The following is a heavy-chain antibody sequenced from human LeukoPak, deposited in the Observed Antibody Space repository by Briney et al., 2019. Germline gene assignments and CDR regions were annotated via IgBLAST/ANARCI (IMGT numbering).Heavy chain of an antibody. CDR1: GFTFSNAW. D-gene: IGHD1-1*01. J-gene: IGHJ4*02. Sequence: GESLRLSCAAPGFTFSNAWRSWVRQTRGKGEEWVGRIKSKTDGGTTDYAASVKGRFIISRDASNNTLYLQMNRLKTEDTAVYYCTTDVGTTATTLFDYWGQGTLVTVSS. CDR2: IKSKTDGGTT. CDR3: TTDVGTTATTLFDY. V-gene: IGHV3-15*01.